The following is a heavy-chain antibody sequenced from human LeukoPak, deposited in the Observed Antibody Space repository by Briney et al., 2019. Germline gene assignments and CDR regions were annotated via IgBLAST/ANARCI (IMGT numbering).Heavy chain of an antibody. D-gene: IGHD2-21*02. CDR3: ARGRLLGRFDY. Sequence: PGGSLRLSCAASGFTFSSYEMNWVRQAPGKELKWVSYISIAGTTIYYTDSVKVRFTISKDNAKNSLYLQMNRLRAEDTAVYYCARGRLLGRFDYWGQGTLVTVSS. CDR1: GFTFSSYE. V-gene: IGHV3-48*03. CDR2: ISIAGTTI. J-gene: IGHJ4*02.